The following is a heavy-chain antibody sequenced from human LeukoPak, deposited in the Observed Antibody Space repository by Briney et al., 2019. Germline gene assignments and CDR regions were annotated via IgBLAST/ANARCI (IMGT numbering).Heavy chain of an antibody. CDR3: ARMRDWSGPFDY. Sequence: SETLSLTCTVSGGSIGSYYWNWIRQPAGKGLEWIGRIYTVGSTNYNPSLKSRVTISVDKSKNQFSLKLTSVTAADTAVYYCARMRDWSGPFDYWGKGTLVTVSS. V-gene: IGHV4-4*07. J-gene: IGHJ4*02. CDR1: GGSIGSYY. CDR2: IYTVGST. D-gene: IGHD3-3*01.